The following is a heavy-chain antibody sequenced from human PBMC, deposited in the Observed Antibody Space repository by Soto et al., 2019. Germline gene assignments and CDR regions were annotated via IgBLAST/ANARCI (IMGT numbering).Heavy chain of an antibody. Sequence: QVQLVQSGAEVKKPGSSVKVSCKASGGTFSSYSIHWVRQAPGQGLEWMGEIIPIFGTANYAQKFQGRVTITADESTSTAYMELSSLRSEDTDVYYCARDGGRHSGGIDYWGQGTLVPVSS. CDR1: GGTFSSYS. J-gene: IGHJ4*02. CDR2: IIPIFGTA. V-gene: IGHV1-69*01. CDR3: ARDGGRHSGGIDY. D-gene: IGHD1-26*01.